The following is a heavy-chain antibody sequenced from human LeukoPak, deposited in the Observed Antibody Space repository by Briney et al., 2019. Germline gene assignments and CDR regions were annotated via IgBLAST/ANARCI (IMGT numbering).Heavy chain of an antibody. CDR2: IKQDGSER. Sequence: GGSLRLSCAASGFTVSSNYMSWVRQAPGKGLEWVATIKQDGSERYYVDSVKGRFTISRDNAESSLYLQMNSLRAEDTALYYCATDENWNFAYWGQGTMVTVST. V-gene: IGHV3-7*01. CDR1: GFTVSSNY. J-gene: IGHJ4*02. D-gene: IGHD1-1*01. CDR3: ATDENWNFAY.